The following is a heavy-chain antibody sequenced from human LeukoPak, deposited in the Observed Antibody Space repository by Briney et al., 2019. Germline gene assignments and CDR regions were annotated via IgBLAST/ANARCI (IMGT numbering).Heavy chain of an antibody. J-gene: IGHJ5*02. Sequence: SVKVSCKASGGTFSSYAISWVRQAPGQGLEWMGGIIPIFGTANYAQKFQGRVTITADESTSTAYMELSSLRSEDTAVYYCAREGPFYTRGMVYAERWFDPWGQGTLVTVSS. V-gene: IGHV1-69*13. CDR2: IIPIFGTA. D-gene: IGHD2-8*01. CDR3: AREGPFYTRGMVYAERWFDP. CDR1: GGTFSSYA.